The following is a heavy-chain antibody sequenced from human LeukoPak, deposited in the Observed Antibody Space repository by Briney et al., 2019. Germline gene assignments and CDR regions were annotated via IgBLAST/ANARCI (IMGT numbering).Heavy chain of an antibody. CDR2: IYYSGST. J-gene: IGHJ3*02. Sequence: PSETLSLTCTVSGGSISSYYWSWIRQPPGKGLEWIGYIYYSGSTNYNPSLKSRVTISVDTSKNQFSLKLSSVTAADTAVYYCARLFRGYSGYVGAFDIWGQGTMVTVSS. D-gene: IGHD5-12*01. V-gene: IGHV4-59*01. CDR1: GGSISSYY. CDR3: ARLFRGYSGYVGAFDI.